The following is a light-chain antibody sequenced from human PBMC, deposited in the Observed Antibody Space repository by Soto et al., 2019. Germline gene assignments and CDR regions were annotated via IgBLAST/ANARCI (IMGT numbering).Light chain of an antibody. V-gene: IGKV1-5*01. CDR1: QSISTL. CDR3: HEYSGYEFT. Sequence: DVQMTQSPSTLSASVGDRVTITCRASQSISTLLSWYQQKPGRAPKLLMFDASNLQGGVPSRFSGSGSGTEFTLTINSLQPDDLAPYYCHEYSGYEFTFGGGTKVDIK. J-gene: IGKJ4*01. CDR2: DAS.